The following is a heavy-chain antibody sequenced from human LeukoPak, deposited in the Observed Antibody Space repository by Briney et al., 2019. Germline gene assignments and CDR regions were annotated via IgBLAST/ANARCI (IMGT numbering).Heavy chain of an antibody. CDR2: ISGSGGST. CDR1: GFTFSSYA. V-gene: IGHV3-23*01. CDR3: AKVRPVYCSGGSCYFDY. Sequence: GGSLRLSCAASGFTFSSYAMSWVRQAPGKGLEWVSAISGSGGSTYYADSVKGRFTISRDNSKNTLYLQMNSLRAEDTAVYYCAKVRPVYCSGGSCYFDYWGQGTLVTVSS. D-gene: IGHD2-15*01. J-gene: IGHJ4*02.